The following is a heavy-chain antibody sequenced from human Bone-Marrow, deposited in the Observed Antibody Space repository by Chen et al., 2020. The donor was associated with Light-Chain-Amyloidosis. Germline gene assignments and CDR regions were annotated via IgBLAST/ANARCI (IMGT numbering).Heavy chain of an antibody. D-gene: IGHD2-2*01. CDR3: ARLGSPYQLLLIAY. CDR1: GGSISSSSYY. Sequence: QLQLQESGPGLVKPSETLSLTCTVSGGSISSSSYYWGWIRQPPGKGLEWIGSVYYSVSTYYNPSLKSRVTISVDTSKNQFSLKLSSVTAADTAVYYCARLGSPYQLLLIAYWGQGTLVTVSS. J-gene: IGHJ4*02. CDR2: VYYSVST. V-gene: IGHV4-39*01.